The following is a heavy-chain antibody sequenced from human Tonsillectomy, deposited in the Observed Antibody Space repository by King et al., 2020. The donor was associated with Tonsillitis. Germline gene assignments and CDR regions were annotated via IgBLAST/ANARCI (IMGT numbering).Heavy chain of an antibody. D-gene: IGHD6-6*01. Sequence: QVQLVESGADVKKPGSSVKVSCKASGGSIYTISWVRQAPGQGLEWMGLIIPLFDTTNYAQKFQDRLTITADESTATVYMELNSLRSEDTAIYYCARVPGDQLVRPFDYWGQGTLVTVSS. V-gene: IGHV1-69*01. CDR3: ARVPGDQLVRPFDY. CDR1: GGSIYT. J-gene: IGHJ4*02. CDR2: IIPLFDTT.